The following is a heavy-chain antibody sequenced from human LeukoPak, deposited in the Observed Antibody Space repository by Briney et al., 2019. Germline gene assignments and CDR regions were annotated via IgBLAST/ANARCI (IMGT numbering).Heavy chain of an antibody. CDR2: IYPGDSDT. Sequence: GESLKISCKGSGYSFTSYWIGWVRQMPGKGLEWMGIIYPGDSDTRYSPSFQGQVTISADKSISTAYLQWSTLRASDTAMYYCARSDSSSWYFAFDIWGQGTMVTVSS. CDR1: GYSFTSYW. CDR3: ARSDSSSWYFAFDI. V-gene: IGHV5-51*01. J-gene: IGHJ3*02. D-gene: IGHD6-13*01.